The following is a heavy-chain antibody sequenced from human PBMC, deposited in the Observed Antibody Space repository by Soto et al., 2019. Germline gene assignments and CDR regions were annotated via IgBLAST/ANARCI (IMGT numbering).Heavy chain of an antibody. CDR3: AKDPAPGWFDP. Sequence: GGSLRLSCTASGFTVTTYAMSWVRQAPGKGLEWVSSISVSGDSTYYADSVKGRFTISRDSSKNTLYLQMTSLGAEDTALYYCAKDPAPGWFDPWGQGTLVTVSS. CDR1: GFTVTTYA. V-gene: IGHV3-23*01. J-gene: IGHJ5*02. CDR2: ISVSGDST.